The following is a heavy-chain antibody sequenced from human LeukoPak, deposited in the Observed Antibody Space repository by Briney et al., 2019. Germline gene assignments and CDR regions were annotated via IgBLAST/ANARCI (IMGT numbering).Heavy chain of an antibody. V-gene: IGHV1-18*01. J-gene: IGHJ5*02. CDR3: ARDVSTAAGTTWFDP. D-gene: IGHD6-13*01. CDR2: ISAYNGNT. Sequence: ASVKVSCKASGYTFTSYGISWVRQAPGQGLEWMGWISAYNGNTNYAQKLQGRVTMTTDTSTSTAYMELRSLRSDDTAVYYCARDVSTAAGTTWFDPWGQGTLVTVSS. CDR1: GYTFTSYG.